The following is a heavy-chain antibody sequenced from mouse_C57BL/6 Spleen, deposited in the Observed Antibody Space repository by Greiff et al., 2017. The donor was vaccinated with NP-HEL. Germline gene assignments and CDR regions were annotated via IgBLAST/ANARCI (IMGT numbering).Heavy chain of an antibody. V-gene: IGHV1-42*01. CDR2: INPSTGGT. Sequence: VQLQQSGPELVKPGASVKISCKASGYSFTGYYMNWVKQSPEKSLEWIGEINPSTGGTTYNQKFKAKATLTVDKSSSTAYMQLKSLTSEDSAVYYCARSDDYDWFVYWGQGTLVTVSA. J-gene: IGHJ3*01. CDR3: ARSDDYDWFVY. D-gene: IGHD2-4*01. CDR1: GYSFTGYY.